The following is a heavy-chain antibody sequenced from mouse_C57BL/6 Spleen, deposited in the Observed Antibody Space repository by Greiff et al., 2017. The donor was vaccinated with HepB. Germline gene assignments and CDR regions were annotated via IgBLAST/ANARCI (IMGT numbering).Heavy chain of an antibody. V-gene: IGHV2-6*01. CDR3: ARKNGDYYAMDY. J-gene: IGHJ4*01. CDR2: IWGVGST. Sequence: VKVVESGPGLVAPSQRLSITCTVSGFSLTSYGVDWVRQSPGKGLEWLGVIWGVGSTNYNSALKSRLSISKDNSKSQVFLKMNSLQTDDTAMYYCARKNGDYYAMDYWGQGTSVTVSS. CDR1: GFSLTSYG.